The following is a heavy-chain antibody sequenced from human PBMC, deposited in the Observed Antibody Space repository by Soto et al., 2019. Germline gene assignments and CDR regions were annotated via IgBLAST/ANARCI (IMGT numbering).Heavy chain of an antibody. CDR3: ARSRHGSGSYTHFYYGLDV. J-gene: IGHJ6*02. CDR1: GFTFISYA. CDR2: ISFDGSTE. V-gene: IGHV3-30-3*01. D-gene: IGHD3-10*01. Sequence: QVQLVESGGGVVQPGRSLRLSCAASGFTFISYAMHWVRQAPGKGLEWVAVISFDGSTEYYADAVKGRFTISSDNSKNTVYLQMNSLRSDDTAVYYSARSRHGSGSYTHFYYGLDVWGQGTTVTVSS.